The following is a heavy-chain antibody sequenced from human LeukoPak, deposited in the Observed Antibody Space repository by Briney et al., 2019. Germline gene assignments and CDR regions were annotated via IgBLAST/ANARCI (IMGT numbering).Heavy chain of an antibody. CDR3: ARGRLRSQGANWAREEDV. D-gene: IGHD7-27*01. CDR2: ISYGGST. V-gene: IGHV4-39*07. CDR1: GGSISGSRYY. J-gene: IGHJ6*02. Sequence: PSETLSLTCTVSGGSISGSRYYWGWIRQPPGRGLEWIGRISYGGSTFYNPSLNSRVTISIDTSKNQFSLKLSSVTAADTAVYYCARGRLRSQGANWAREEDVWGQGTTVTVSS.